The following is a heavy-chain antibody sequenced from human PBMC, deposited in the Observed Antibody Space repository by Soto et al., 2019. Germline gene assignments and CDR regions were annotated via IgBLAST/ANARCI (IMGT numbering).Heavy chain of an antibody. Sequence: PSETLSLTCTVSGGSISSYYWSWIRQPPGKGLEWIGYIYYSGSTNYNPSLKSRVTISVDTSKNQFSLKLSSVTAADTAVYYCARGGYYDYIWGSYRPPGYFDYWGQGTLVTVSS. CDR2: IYYSGST. CDR1: GGSISSYY. D-gene: IGHD3-16*02. V-gene: IGHV4-59*01. CDR3: ARGGYYDYIWGSYRPPGYFDY. J-gene: IGHJ4*02.